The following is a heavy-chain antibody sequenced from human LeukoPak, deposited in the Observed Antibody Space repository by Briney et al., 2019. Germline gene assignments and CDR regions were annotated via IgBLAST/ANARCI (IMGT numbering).Heavy chain of an antibody. CDR3: AKDREGEFDY. J-gene: IGHJ4*02. Sequence: PGGSLRLSCAASGFTFSSCGMHWVRQAPGKGLEWVAVISYDGSNKYYADSVKGRFTISRDNSKNTLYLQMNSLRAEDTAVYYCAKDREGEFDYWGQGTLVTVSS. D-gene: IGHD3-16*01. V-gene: IGHV3-30*18. CDR1: GFTFSSCG. CDR2: ISYDGSNK.